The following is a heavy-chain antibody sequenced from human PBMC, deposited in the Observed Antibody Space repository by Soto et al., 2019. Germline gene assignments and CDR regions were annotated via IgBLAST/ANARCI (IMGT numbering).Heavy chain of an antibody. D-gene: IGHD6-19*01. Sequence: GGSLRLSCAASGFSFVNYAMNWVRQAPGKGLEWVSGLSGSGTSTYYADSVKGRFTISRDNSRDTLFLQMNSLAADDTAVYYCAKATTNGGWFNPFDSWGQGALVTVS. CDR3: AKATTNGGWFNPFDS. V-gene: IGHV3-23*01. CDR2: LSGSGTST. J-gene: IGHJ4*02. CDR1: GFSFVNYA.